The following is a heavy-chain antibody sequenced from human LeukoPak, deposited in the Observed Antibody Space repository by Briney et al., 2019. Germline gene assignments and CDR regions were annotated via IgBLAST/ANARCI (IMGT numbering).Heavy chain of an antibody. CDR3: AKDTSSPNIDY. V-gene: IGHV3-30*18. CDR1: GFTFSSYG. Sequence: HPGRSLRLSCAASGFTFSSYGMHWVRQAPGKGLEWVAVISYDGSDKYYADSVKGRFTISRDNSKNTLYLQMNSLRAEDTAVYYCAKDTSSPNIDYWGQGTPVTVSS. D-gene: IGHD2-2*01. J-gene: IGHJ4*02. CDR2: ISYDGSDK.